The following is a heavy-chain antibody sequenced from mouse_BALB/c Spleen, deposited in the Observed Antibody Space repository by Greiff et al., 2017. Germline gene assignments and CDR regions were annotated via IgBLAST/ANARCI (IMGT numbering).Heavy chain of an antibody. CDR2: IWGGGST. CDR1: GFSLTDYG. CDR3: AKHGYYGSSSWYFDV. D-gene: IGHD1-1*01. J-gene: IGHJ1*01. V-gene: IGHV2-6-5*01. Sequence: VQLVESGPGLVAPSQSLSITCTVSGFSLTDYGVSWIRQPPGKGLEWLGVIWGGGSTYYNSALKSRLSISKDNSKSQVFLKMNSLQTDDTAMYYCAKHGYYGSSSWYFDVWGGGTTVTVSS.